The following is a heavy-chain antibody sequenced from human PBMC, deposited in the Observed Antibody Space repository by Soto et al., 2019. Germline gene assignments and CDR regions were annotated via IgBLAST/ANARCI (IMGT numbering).Heavy chain of an antibody. D-gene: IGHD3-16*01. J-gene: IGHJ6*02. CDR3: AKGVSYVWGSYSDGMDV. CDR2: ISGSGGST. Sequence: PGGSLRLSCAASGFTFSSYAMSWVRQAPGKGLEWVSAISGSGGSTYYADSVKGRFTISRDNSKNTLYLQMNSLRAEDTAVYYCAKGVSYVWGSYSDGMDVWGQGTTVTVSS. V-gene: IGHV3-23*01. CDR1: GFTFSSYA.